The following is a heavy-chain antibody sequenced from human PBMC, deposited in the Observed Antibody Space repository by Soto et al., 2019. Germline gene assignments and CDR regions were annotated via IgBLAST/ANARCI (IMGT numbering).Heavy chain of an antibody. V-gene: IGHV3-48*01. CDR3: ARSDYGDYVSYFDY. CDR2: ISSSSSTI. D-gene: IGHD4-17*01. CDR1: GFTFSSYS. J-gene: IGHJ4*02. Sequence: GGSLRLSCAASGFTFSSYSMNWVRQAPGKGLEWVSYISSSSSTIYYADSVKGRFTISRDNAKNSLYLQMNSLRAEDTAVYYCARSDYGDYVSYFDYWGQGTLVTVSS.